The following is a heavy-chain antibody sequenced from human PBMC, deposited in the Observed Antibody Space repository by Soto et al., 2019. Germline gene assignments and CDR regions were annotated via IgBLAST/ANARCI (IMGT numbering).Heavy chain of an antibody. V-gene: IGHV3-74*01. CDR1: GFTFSSYW. D-gene: IGHD3-9*01. CDR3: ARERLGYDILTGLRYYYGMDV. CDR2: INADGSST. J-gene: IGHJ6*02. Sequence: GGSLRLSCSASGFTFSSYWMHWVRQTPGKGLVWVSRINADGSSTSYADSVKGRFTISRDNAKNTLYLQMNSLRAEDTAVYYCARERLGYDILTGLRYYYGMDVWGQGTTVTVSS.